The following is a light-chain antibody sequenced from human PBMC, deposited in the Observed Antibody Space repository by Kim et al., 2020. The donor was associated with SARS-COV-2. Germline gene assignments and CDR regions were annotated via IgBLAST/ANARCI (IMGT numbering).Light chain of an antibody. J-gene: IGLJ3*02. CDR3: AAWDDSLNGWV. V-gene: IGLV1-44*01. Sequence: QSVLTQPPSASGTPGQRVTISCSGSNSNIGSNSVNWYQQLPGTAPKLLIYSSNQRPSGVRDRFSGSKSGTSASLAISGLQSEDEADYYCAAWDDSLNGWVFGGGTQLTVL. CDR2: SSN. CDR1: NSNIGSNS.